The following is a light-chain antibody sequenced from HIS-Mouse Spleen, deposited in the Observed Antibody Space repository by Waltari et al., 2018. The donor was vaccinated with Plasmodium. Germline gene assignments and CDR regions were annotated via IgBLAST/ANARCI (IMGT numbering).Light chain of an antibody. V-gene: IGKV3D-7*01. J-gene: IGKJ2*01. Sequence: EIVMTQSPATLSLSPVERATLSYRASQSVSTSYLSGYQQNPGQAPRLLIYGASTRATGIPARFSGSGSGTDFTLTISSLQPEDFAVYYCQQDYNLPYTFGQGTKLEIK. CDR2: GAS. CDR3: QQDYNLPYT. CDR1: QSVSTSY.